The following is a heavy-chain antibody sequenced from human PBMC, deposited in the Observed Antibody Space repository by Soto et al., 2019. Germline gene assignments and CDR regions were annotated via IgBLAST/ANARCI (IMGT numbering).Heavy chain of an antibody. CDR1: GYSFTSYW. J-gene: IGHJ4*02. Sequence: LGASLKISCKGSGYSFTSYWICWVRQMPGSGLEWMGIIYPGDSDTRYSPSFQGQVTISVDKSITTAYLRWSSLKASDTAMYYCASLAGQEPRDQWFDYWGQGTLVTVSS. D-gene: IGHD6-19*01. CDR3: ASLAGQEPRDQWFDY. CDR2: IYPGDSDT. V-gene: IGHV5-51*01.